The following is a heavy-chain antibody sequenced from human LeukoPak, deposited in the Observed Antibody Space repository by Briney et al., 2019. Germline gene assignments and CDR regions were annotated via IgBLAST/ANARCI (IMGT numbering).Heavy chain of an antibody. D-gene: IGHD4-23*01. CDR1: GGSISSSSYY. V-gene: IGHV4-39*01. J-gene: IGHJ4*02. Sequence: PSETLSLTCTVSGGSISSSSYYWGWIRQPPGKGLEWIGSIYYSGSTYYNPSLKSRVTISVDTSKNQFSLKLSSVTAADTAVYYCARLDAGNSEDYFDYWGQGTLVTVSS. CDR2: IYYSGST. CDR3: ARLDAGNSEDYFDY.